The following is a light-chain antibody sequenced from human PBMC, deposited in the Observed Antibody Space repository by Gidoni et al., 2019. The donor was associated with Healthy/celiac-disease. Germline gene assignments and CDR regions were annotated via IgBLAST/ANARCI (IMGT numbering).Light chain of an antibody. J-gene: IGKJ4*01. Sequence: NQLTQSPSSLSASVGDRVTIPCRASQGISSYLAWYQQKPGKAPKLLIYTASTLLSGVPSRFSGSGSGTDFTLTISSLQPEVFATYYCQQLNSYPLTFGGGTKVEIK. CDR2: TAS. CDR1: QGISSY. CDR3: QQLNSYPLT. V-gene: IGKV1-9*01.